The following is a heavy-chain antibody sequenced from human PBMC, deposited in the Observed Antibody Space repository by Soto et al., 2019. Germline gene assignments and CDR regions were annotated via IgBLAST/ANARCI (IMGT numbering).Heavy chain of an antibody. V-gene: IGHV3-73*01. Sequence: GGSLRLSCAASGFTFSGSAMHWVRQASGKGLEWVGRIRSKANSYATAYAASVKGRFTISRDDSKNTAYLQMNSLKTEDTAVYYCTSSGSYRTDPGDYGMDVWGQGTTVTVSS. CDR2: IRSKANSYAT. CDR1: GFTFSGSA. CDR3: TSSGSYRTDPGDYGMDV. J-gene: IGHJ6*02. D-gene: IGHD1-26*01.